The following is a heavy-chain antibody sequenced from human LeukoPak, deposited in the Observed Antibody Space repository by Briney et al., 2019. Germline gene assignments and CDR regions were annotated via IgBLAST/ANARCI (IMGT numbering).Heavy chain of an antibody. Sequence: SETLSLTCDVSGGSISSGLYSWSWIRQPLGKGLEWIGYIYHAGSTYYNPSLKSRVTISVDTSKNQFSLRLSSVTAADTAVYYCARLQYCSGTSCYWFDPWGQGTLVTVSS. V-gene: IGHV4-30-2*01. CDR2: IYHAGST. D-gene: IGHD2-2*01. CDR1: GGSISSGLYS. CDR3: ARLQYCSGTSCYWFDP. J-gene: IGHJ5*02.